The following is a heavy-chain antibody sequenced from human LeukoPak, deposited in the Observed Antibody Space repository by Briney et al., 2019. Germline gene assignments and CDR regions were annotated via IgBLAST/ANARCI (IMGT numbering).Heavy chain of an antibody. CDR3: AELGITMIGGV. J-gene: IGHJ6*04. Sequence: GGSLRLSCAASGFTLISYWMAWVRQAPGKGLEWVSCISSSGSTIYYADSVKGRFTISRDNAKNSLYLQMNSLRAEDTAVYYCAELGITMIGGVWGKGTTVTVSS. CDR2: ISSSGSTI. CDR1: GFTLISYW. V-gene: IGHV3-48*03. D-gene: IGHD3-10*02.